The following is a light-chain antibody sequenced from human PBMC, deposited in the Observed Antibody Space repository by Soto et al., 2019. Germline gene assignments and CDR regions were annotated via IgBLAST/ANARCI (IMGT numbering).Light chain of an antibody. CDR3: QQYKNYGWA. J-gene: IGKJ1*01. CDR2: KAS. CDR1: QSISNW. Sequence: DIQMTQSPSTLSASVGDRVTITCRASQSISNWLAWYQQKPGKAPKLLIYKASTLESGVPARFSGSGSETEFTLTISSLQPDDFATYYCQQYKNYGWAFGQGTKVEIK. V-gene: IGKV1-5*03.